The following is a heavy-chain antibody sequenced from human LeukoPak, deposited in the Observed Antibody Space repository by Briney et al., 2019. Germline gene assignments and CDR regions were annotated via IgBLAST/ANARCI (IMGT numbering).Heavy chain of an antibody. J-gene: IGHJ5*02. Sequence: PSETLSLTCTVSGGSISSYYWNWIRQPPGRGLEWIGYIYYSGNTNYNPSLKSRVTISVDTSKKQFSLRLSSVTAADTAVYYCARGDTTGSNYLDPWGQGTLVTVSS. CDR2: IYYSGNT. CDR1: GGSISSYY. V-gene: IGHV4-59*01. D-gene: IGHD4/OR15-4a*01. CDR3: ARGDTTGSNYLDP.